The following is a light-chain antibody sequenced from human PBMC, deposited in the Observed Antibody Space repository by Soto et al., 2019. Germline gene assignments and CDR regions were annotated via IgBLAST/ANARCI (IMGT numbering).Light chain of an antibody. CDR2: DAS. J-gene: IGKJ1*01. CDR1: QSISSW. V-gene: IGKV1-5*01. Sequence: DIQMTQSPSTLSASVGDKVTITCRASQSISSWLAWYQQKPGKAPKLLIFDASSLESGVPPWFSGSGSGTEFTLTISSLQPDDFAIYYCQQYNSYSRTFGQGTKVEIK. CDR3: QQYNSYSRT.